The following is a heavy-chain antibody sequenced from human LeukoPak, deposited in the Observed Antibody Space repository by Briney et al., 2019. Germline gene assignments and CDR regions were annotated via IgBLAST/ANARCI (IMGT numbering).Heavy chain of an antibody. D-gene: IGHD3-10*01. V-gene: IGHV1-18*01. Sequence: ASVKVSCKASGYTFTSYGISWVRQAPGQGLEWMGWISAYNGNTNYAQKLQGRVTMTRDTSTSTVYMELSSLRSEDTAVYYCARERSMVRGLSWFDPWGQGTLVTVSS. CDR1: GYTFTSYG. J-gene: IGHJ5*02. CDR3: ARERSMVRGLSWFDP. CDR2: ISAYNGNT.